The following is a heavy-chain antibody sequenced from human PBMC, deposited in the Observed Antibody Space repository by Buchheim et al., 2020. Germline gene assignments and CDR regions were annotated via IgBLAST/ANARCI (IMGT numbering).Heavy chain of an antibody. CDR2: ISSSSSTI. CDR3: ARDRSARHVSDY. V-gene: IGHV3-48*01. Sequence: EVQLVESGGGLVQPGGSLRLSCAASGFTFSSYSMNWVRQAPGKGLEWVSYISSSSSTIYYADVVKSRFTISRDTDKNSLYLQMNSLRAEDTAVYYCARDRSARHVSDYWGQGTL. J-gene: IGHJ4*02. D-gene: IGHD6-6*01. CDR1: GFTFSSYS.